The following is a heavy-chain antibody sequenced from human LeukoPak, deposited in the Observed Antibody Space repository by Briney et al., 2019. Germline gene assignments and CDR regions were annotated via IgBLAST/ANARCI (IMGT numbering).Heavy chain of an antibody. J-gene: IGHJ3*02. Sequence: SETLSLTCTVSGGSISSSSYSWGWIRQPPGKGLEWIVTIYYSGSTYNNPSLKSRVTISVDASKNQFSLKLSSVTAADTAVYYCARLPDDAFDIWGQGTMVTVSS. V-gene: IGHV4-39*01. CDR1: GGSISSSSYS. CDR3: ARLPDDAFDI. CDR2: IYYSGST.